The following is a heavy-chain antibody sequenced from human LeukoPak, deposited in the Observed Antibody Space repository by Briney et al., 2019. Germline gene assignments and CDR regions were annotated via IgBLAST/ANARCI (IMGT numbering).Heavy chain of an antibody. D-gene: IGHD3-22*01. J-gene: IGHJ4*02. Sequence: RASVKVSCKASGYTFIDYYIHWVRQAPGQGLEWMGRIIPIFGTANYAQKFQGRVTITTDESTSTAYMELSSLRSEDTAVYYCARGGYYDSSSPFDYWGQGILVTVSS. CDR2: IIPIFGTA. CDR3: ARGGYYDSSSPFDY. CDR1: GYTFIDYY. V-gene: IGHV1-69*05.